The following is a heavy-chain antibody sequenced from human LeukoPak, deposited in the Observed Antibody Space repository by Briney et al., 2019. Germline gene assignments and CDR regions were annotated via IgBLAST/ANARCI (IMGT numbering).Heavy chain of an antibody. V-gene: IGHV3-33*06. CDR2: IWYDGSNK. J-gene: IGHJ4*02. CDR1: GFTFSSYG. Sequence: PGGSLRLSCAASGFTFSSYGMHWVRQAPGKGLEWVAVIWYDGSNKYYADSVKGRFTISRDNSKNTLYLQMNSLRAEDTAVYYCAKDLGYYDSSPFDYWGQGTLVTVSS. CDR3: AKDLGYYDSSPFDY. D-gene: IGHD3-22*01.